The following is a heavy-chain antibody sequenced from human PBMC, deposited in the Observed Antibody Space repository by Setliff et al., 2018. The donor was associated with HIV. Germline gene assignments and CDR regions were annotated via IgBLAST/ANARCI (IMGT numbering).Heavy chain of an antibody. J-gene: IGHJ4*02. CDR3: TRGGYGTSYYWQY. Sequence: HPGGSLRLSCAASGLTFSNFRMTWVRQAPGRRPEWVATIDRNGTEKYYVDSVMGRFFISRDNAKSSLYLHMNSLRVEDTAVYYCTRGGYGTSYYWQYWGQGTVVTVSS. CDR2: IDRNGTEK. CDR1: GLTFSNFR. D-gene: IGHD2-8*01. V-gene: IGHV3-7*03.